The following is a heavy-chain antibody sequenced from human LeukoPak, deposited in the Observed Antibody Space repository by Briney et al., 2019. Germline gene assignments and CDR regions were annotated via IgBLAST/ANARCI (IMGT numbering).Heavy chain of an antibody. V-gene: IGHV4-34*01. J-gene: IGHJ4*02. CDR3: ARVTGYMTEDYFDY. D-gene: IGHD6-13*01. CDR2: INNSGST. Sequence: SQTLSLTCAVYGGSFSGYYWSWIRQPPGKGLEWIGEINNSGSTNYNPSLKSRVTISVDTSKDQFSLKLSSVTAADTAVYYCARVTGYMTEDYFDYWGQGTLITVSS. CDR1: GGSFSGYY.